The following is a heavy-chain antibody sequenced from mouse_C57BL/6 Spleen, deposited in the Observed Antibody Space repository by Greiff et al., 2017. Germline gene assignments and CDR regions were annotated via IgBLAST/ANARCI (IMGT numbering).Heavy chain of an antibody. J-gene: IGHJ2*01. CDR3: TTYQGY. D-gene: IGHD5-1*01. CDR1: GFNIKDDY. Sequence: EVHLVESGAELVRPGASVKLSCTASGFNIKDDYMHWVKQRPEQGLEWIGWIDPENGDTEYASKFQGKATITADTSSNTAYLQLSSLTSEDTAVYYCTTYQGYWGQGTTLTVSS. CDR2: IDPENGDT. V-gene: IGHV14-4*01.